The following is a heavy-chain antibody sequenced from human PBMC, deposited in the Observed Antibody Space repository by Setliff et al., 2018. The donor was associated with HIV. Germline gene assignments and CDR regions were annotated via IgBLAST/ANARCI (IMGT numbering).Heavy chain of an antibody. V-gene: IGHV4-39*07. CDR2: MYHTGST. J-gene: IGHJ4*02. Sequence: SETLSLTCTVSGGSIDSTDYYWGWIRQPPGKGLEWIGSMYHTGSTYYSPSLNSRFTISVDTSKNQFSLRLSSVTAADTAVYYCARLHGDFYFDLWGQGTLVTVSS. D-gene: IGHD4-17*01. CDR1: GGSIDSTDYY. CDR3: ARLHGDFYFDL.